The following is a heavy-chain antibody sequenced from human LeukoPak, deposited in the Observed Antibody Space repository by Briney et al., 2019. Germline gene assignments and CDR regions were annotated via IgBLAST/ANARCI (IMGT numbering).Heavy chain of an antibody. CDR1: GGSFSSYY. CDR3: ARVPLNSSGWGQGRPYYFDC. V-gene: IGHV4-59*01. CDR2: IYYSGST. D-gene: IGHD6-19*01. J-gene: IGHJ4*02. Sequence: PSETLSLTCTVSGGSFSSYYWSWIRQPPGKGLEWIGYIYYSGSTNYNPSLKSRVTISVDTSKKQFSLKMSSVTAADTAAYYCARVPLNSSGWGQGRPYYFDCWGQGTLVTVSS.